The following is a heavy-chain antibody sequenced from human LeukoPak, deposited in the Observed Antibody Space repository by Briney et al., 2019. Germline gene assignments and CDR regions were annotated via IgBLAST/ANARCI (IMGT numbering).Heavy chain of an antibody. CDR2: MNPNSGNT. CDR1: GYTFTSYD. Sequence: ASVKVSCKASGYTFTSYDINWVRQATGQGLECMGWMNPNSGNTGYAQKFQGRVTMTRNTSISTAYMELSSLRSEDTAVYYCAREPTTMIDAFDIWGQGTMVTVSS. CDR3: AREPTTMIDAFDI. J-gene: IGHJ3*02. D-gene: IGHD3-22*01. V-gene: IGHV1-8*01.